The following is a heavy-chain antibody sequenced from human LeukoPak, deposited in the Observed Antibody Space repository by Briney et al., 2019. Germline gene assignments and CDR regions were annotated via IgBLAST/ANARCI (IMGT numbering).Heavy chain of an antibody. D-gene: IGHD6-13*01. J-gene: IGHJ4*02. V-gene: IGHV3-74*01. Sequence: GGSLRLSCAASGFTFSSYWMHWVRQAPGKGLVWVSRINSDGSSTSYADSVKGRFTISRDNAKNTLYLQMNSLRAEDTAAYYCARSGGYSSSWSIFDYWGQGTLVPASS. CDR3: ARSGGYSSSWSIFDY. CDR2: INSDGSST. CDR1: GFTFSSYW.